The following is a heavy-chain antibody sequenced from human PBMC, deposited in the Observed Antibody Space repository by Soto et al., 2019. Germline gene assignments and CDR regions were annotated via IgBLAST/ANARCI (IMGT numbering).Heavy chain of an antibody. CDR3: ARESEDLTSNFDY. V-gene: IGHV3-21*06. CDR1: GFTFTRYS. J-gene: IGHJ4*02. CDR2: ISSTTNYI. Sequence: EVQLVESGGGLVKPGGSLRLSCAASGFTFTRYSMNWVRQAPGKGLEWVSSISSTTNYIYYADSMKGRFNVSRDNAKNSVYLDMNSLSAEDTAVYYCARESEDLTSNFDYWGQGTRVTVSS.